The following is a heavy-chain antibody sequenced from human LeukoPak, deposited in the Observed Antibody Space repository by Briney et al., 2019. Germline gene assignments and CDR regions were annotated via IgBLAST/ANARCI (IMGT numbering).Heavy chain of an antibody. V-gene: IGHV1-69*13. J-gene: IGHJ5*02. CDR1: GGTFSSYA. CDR3: ARDRAALILPNWFDP. Sequence: SVTVSCKASGGTFSSYAISWVRQAPGQGLEWMGGIIPIFGTANYAQKFQGRVTITADESTSTAYMELSSLRSEDTAVYYCARDRAALILPNWFDPWGQGTLVTVSS. CDR2: IIPIFGTA.